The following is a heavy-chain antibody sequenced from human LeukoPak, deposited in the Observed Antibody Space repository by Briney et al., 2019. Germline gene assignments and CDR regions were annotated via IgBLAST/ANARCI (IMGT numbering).Heavy chain of an antibody. CDR3: VKDQGYYDFWSGYEYFHH. J-gene: IGHJ1*01. CDR1: GFTFSSYA. Sequence: GGSLRLSCSASGFTFSSYARHWIRQAPGKGLEYVSAISSNGGSTYYANSVKGRFTISRDNSKNTLYLQMSSLRAEDTAVYYCVKDQGYYDFWSGYEYFHHWGQGTLVTVSS. V-gene: IGHV3-64D*06. D-gene: IGHD3-3*01. CDR2: ISSNGGST.